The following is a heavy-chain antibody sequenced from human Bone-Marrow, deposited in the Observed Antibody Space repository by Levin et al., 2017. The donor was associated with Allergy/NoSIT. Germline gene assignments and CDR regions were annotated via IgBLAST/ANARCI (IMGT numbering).Heavy chain of an antibody. V-gene: IGHV3-9*01. CDR2: ISWNSGSI. J-gene: IGHJ3*02. CDR3: AKLYLDSGAPDMVAGNDAFDI. D-gene: IGHD5-12*01. Sequence: GGSLRLSCAASGFTFDDYAMHWVRQAPGKGLEWVSGISWNSGSIGYADSVKGRFTISRDNAKNSLYLQMNSLRAEDTALYYCAKLYLDSGAPDMVAGNDAFDIWGQGTMVTVSS. CDR1: GFTFDDYA.